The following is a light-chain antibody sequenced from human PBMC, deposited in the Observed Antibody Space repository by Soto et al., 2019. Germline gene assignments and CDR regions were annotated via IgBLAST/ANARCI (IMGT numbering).Light chain of an antibody. CDR2: DAS. Sequence: QMRQRPSIMSGAVGDGVTVTGRASQSSSKSWAWYHQKPGTAPELLSDDASNLERGVPSGFSGSVSVTEFTRTVGSLQPDDFSAQYSQQDGGCSRTVGQGTKVDIK. J-gene: IGKJ1*01. CDR3: QQDGGCSRT. CDR1: QSSSKS. V-gene: IGKV1-5*01.